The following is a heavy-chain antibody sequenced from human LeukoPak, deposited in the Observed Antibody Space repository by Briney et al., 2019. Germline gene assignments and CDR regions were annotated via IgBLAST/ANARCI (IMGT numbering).Heavy chain of an antibody. CDR1: GYTFTGYY. CDR3: ARADSVPAGDYHYWYMDV. CDR2: INSNSGGT. V-gene: IGHV1-2*02. Sequence: ASVKVSCKASGYTFTGYYMHWVRQDLRQGLQWMGWINSNSGGTDYAQKFQGRVTMTRDTSIRTVYMELSSLRSDDTAVYYCARADSVPAGDYHYWYMDVWGKGTTVTVSS. J-gene: IGHJ6*03. D-gene: IGHD2-2*01.